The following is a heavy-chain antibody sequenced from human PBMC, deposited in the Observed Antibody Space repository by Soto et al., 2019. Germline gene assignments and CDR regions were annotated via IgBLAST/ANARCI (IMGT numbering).Heavy chain of an antibody. V-gene: IGHV4-4*02. Sequence: QVPLQESGPRLVRPSGTLSLTCTVSSGSITTANWWSWVRQPPGRGLEWIGEIYHSGSTNYHLSVKRRVTLSVDKSKNQFSLRLSSVTAADTAMYYCSRRGGGVVLAATTPFDYWGQGTLVTVSS. J-gene: IGHJ4*02. D-gene: IGHD2-15*01. CDR3: SRRGGGVVLAATTPFDY. CDR2: IYHSGST. CDR1: SGSITTANW.